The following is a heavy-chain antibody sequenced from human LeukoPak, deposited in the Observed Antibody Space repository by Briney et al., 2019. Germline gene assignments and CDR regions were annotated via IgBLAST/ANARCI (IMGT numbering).Heavy chain of an antibody. J-gene: IGHJ5*02. CDR1: GYTFTSYD. D-gene: IGHD3-16*02. CDR2: MNPNSGNT. Sequence: ASVKVSCKASGYTFTSYDINWVRQATGQGLEWMGWMNPNSGNTGYAQKFQGRVTMTRNTSISTAYMELSSLRSDDTAVYYCARAEDYVWGSYPQSPGPWGQGTLVTVFS. V-gene: IGHV1-8*01. CDR3: ARAEDYVWGSYPQSPGP.